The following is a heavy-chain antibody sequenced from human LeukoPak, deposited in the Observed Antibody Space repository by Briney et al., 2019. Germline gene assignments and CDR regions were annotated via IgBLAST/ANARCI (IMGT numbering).Heavy chain of an antibody. J-gene: IGHJ5*02. D-gene: IGHD2-2*01. CDR2: ISSSSSYI. CDR1: GFSLRDYS. CDR3: ARGKNLCSSTSCYRWFDP. Sequence: GGSLRLSCAASGFSLRDYSMDWVRQAPGKGLEWVSSISSSSSYIYYADSVKGRFTISRDNAKNSLYLQMNSLRAEDTAVYYCARGKNLCSSTSCYRWFDPWGQGTLVTVSS. V-gene: IGHV3-21*01.